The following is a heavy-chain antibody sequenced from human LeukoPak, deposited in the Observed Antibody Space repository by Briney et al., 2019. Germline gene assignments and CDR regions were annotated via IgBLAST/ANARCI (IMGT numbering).Heavy chain of an antibody. V-gene: IGHV1-69*05. Sequence: GASVKVSCKSSGGTFSSYAISWVRHAPGQGLEWMGGILPIFCTANFAPKFQGRVTITTDESTSTAYMELSSLRSEDTAVYYCARGGHIVALDVWGKGPTVTVSS. D-gene: IGHD5-12*01. CDR3: ARGGHIVALDV. J-gene: IGHJ6*04. CDR2: ILPIFCTA. CDR1: GGTFSSYA.